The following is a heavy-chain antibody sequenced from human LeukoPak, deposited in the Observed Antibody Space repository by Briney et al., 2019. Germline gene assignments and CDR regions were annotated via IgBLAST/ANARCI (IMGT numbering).Heavy chain of an antibody. Sequence: AGGSLRLSCVASGFTFSGFWMSWVRQAPGRGLEFVANIDQDGSVRNYVDSVKGRFIISRDNAKNSLYLQMDSLRAEDTAVYFCARDPGSSSFDYWGLGTPVTVSS. CDR3: ARDPGSSSFDY. D-gene: IGHD6-13*01. J-gene: IGHJ4*02. CDR2: IDQDGSVR. CDR1: GFTFSGFW. V-gene: IGHV3-7*01.